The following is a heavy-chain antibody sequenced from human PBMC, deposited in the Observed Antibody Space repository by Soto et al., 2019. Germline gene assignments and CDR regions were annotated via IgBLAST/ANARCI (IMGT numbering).Heavy chain of an antibody. CDR3: ARRKERSGPYYLDL. Sequence: SVKVSCKASGFTFITYDFSWVRQAAGHGLEWMGWMNPNNRNAGFAQKFRGRINMTRNTSISTAYLELSSLRSDDSAVYFCARRKERSGPYYLDLWGHAAQVTVCS. CDR2: MNPNNRNA. CDR1: GFTFITYD. D-gene: IGHD3-10*01. V-gene: IGHV1-8*01. J-gene: IGHJ4*01.